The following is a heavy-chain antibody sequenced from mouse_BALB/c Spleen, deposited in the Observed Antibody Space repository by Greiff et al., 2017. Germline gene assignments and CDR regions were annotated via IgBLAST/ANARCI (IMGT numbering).Heavy chain of an antibody. CDR1: GYAFTNYL. V-gene: IGHV1-54*01. Sequence: QVQLQQSGAELVRPGTSVKVSCKASGYAFTNYLIEWVKQRPGQGLEWIGVINPGSGGTNYNEKFKGKATLTADKSSSTAYMQLSSLTSDDSAVYFCSLYYYGSRYYFDYWGQGTTLTVSS. D-gene: IGHD1-1*01. J-gene: IGHJ2*01. CDR3: SLYYYGSRYYFDY. CDR2: INPGSGGT.